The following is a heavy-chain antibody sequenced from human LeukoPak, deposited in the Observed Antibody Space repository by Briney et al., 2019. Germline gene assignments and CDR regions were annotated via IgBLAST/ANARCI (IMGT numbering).Heavy chain of an antibody. CDR3: ASSRGYSDYDSDY. CDR2: ISDDGSNK. CDR1: GFTFITYA. D-gene: IGHD5-12*01. Sequence: HPGGSLRLSCAASGFTFITYAMHWVRQAPGKGLEWVAVISDDGSNKYYADSVKGRFTISRDNSKNTLYLQMNSLRPEDAAVYFCASSRGYSDYDSDYWGQGTLVTVSS. V-gene: IGHV3-30*04. J-gene: IGHJ4*02.